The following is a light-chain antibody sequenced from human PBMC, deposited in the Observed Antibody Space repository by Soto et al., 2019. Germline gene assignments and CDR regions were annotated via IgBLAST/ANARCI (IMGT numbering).Light chain of an antibody. Sequence: DIPMTQSPSSLSASVGDRVTITCRASQTIDNYLNWYQQKPGKAPNLLIYAASSLQSGVPSRFAGSGSGTHFTLTISTLQPEDVGTYFCQQSLSTPIYSFGQGTKVEIK. J-gene: IGKJ2*03. CDR3: QQSLSTPIYS. CDR2: AAS. CDR1: QTIDNY. V-gene: IGKV1-39*01.